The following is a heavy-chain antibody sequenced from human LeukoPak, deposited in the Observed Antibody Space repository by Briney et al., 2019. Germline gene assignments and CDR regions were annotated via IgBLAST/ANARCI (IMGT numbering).Heavy chain of an antibody. CDR1: GFTFSNYA. J-gene: IGHJ4*02. D-gene: IGHD2-15*01. CDR3: ARPPGYCSGGSCHSSYFDY. Sequence: PGGSLRLSCAASGFTFSNYAMSWIRQAPGKGLEWVSAISGSGDTTFYADSVKGRFTISRDNSKNTLYLQMNSLRAEDTAVYYCARPPGYCSGGSCHSSYFDYWGQGTLVTVSS. CDR2: ISGSGDTT. V-gene: IGHV3-23*01.